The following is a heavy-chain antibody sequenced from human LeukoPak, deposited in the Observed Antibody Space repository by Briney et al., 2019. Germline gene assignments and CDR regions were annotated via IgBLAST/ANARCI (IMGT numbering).Heavy chain of an antibody. CDR3: ARDIVVVPAADYYYGMDV. D-gene: IGHD2-2*01. Sequence: ASVKVSCKASGYTFTGYYMHWVRQAPGQGLEWMGWINPNSGGTNYAQKFQGRVTITRDTSISTAYMELSRLRSDDTAVYYCARDIVVVPAADYYYGMDVWGQGTTVTVSS. CDR2: INPNSGGT. CDR1: GYTFTGYY. V-gene: IGHV1-2*02. J-gene: IGHJ6*02.